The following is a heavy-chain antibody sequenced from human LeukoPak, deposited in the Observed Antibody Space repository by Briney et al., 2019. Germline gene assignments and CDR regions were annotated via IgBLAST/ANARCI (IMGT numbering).Heavy chain of an antibody. Sequence: PGGSLRLSCAASGFTFSSYGMSWVRQAPGKGLEWVSAISGSGGSTYYADSVKGRFTISRDNSKNTLYLQMNSLRAEDTAVYYCARGNGDSTYYYYYYMDVWGKGTTVTVSS. V-gene: IGHV3-23*01. CDR1: GFTFSSYG. CDR3: ARGNGDSTYYYYYYMDV. CDR2: ISGSGGST. D-gene: IGHD4-17*01. J-gene: IGHJ6*03.